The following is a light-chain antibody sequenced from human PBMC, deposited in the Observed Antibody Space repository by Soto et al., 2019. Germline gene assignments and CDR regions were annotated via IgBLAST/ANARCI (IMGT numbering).Light chain of an antibody. V-gene: IGKV1-5*03. CDR3: QQYNSYSGT. CDR1: QSISSW. CDR2: KAS. J-gene: IGKJ2*01. Sequence: DIQMTQSPSTLSASVGDRVTITCRASQSISSWLAWYQQKPGKAPKLLIYKASSLESGVPSRFSGSGSGTELTLPISSLQPDDFATYYCQQYNSYSGTCGQGTKLEIK.